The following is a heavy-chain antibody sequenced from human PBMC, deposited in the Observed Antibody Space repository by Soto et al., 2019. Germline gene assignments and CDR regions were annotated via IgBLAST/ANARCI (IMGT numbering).Heavy chain of an antibody. J-gene: IGHJ4*02. CDR1: GGSISSGDYY. CDR2: IYYSGST. V-gene: IGHV4-30-4*02. CDR3: ARGGGVYYFDY. D-gene: IGHD2-8*02. Sequence: PSETLSLTCSVSGGSISSGDYYWNWIRQPPGKGLEWIGHIYYSGSTYYNSSLKSRVTISLDTSKNQFSLKLSSVTAADTAVYYCARGGGVYYFDYWGQGTLVTVS.